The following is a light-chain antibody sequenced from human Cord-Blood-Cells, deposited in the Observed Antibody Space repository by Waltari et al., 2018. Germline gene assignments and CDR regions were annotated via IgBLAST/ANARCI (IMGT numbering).Light chain of an antibody. CDR1: SSDVGSYNL. J-gene: IGLJ2*01. V-gene: IGLV2-23*01. Sequence: QSALTQPASVSGSPGQSITISCPGTSSDVGSYNLVTWYQQHPCKAPKLMIYEGSKRPSGVSNRFSGSKSGNTASLTISGLQAEDEADYYCCSYAGSVVFGGGTKLTVL. CDR3: CSYAGSVV. CDR2: EGS.